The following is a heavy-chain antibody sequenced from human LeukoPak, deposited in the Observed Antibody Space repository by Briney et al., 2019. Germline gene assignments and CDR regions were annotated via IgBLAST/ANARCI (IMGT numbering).Heavy chain of an antibody. CDR1: GFTFSSYG. V-gene: IGHV3-33*01. J-gene: IGHJ4*02. D-gene: IGHD5-12*01. CDR2: IWYDGSNK. CDR3: ARDSEASVDIVATPDY. Sequence: GRSLRLSCAASGFTFSSYGMHWVRQAPGKGLERVAVIWYDGSNKYYADSVKGRFTISRDNSKNTLYLQMNSLRAEDTAVYYCARDSEASVDIVATPDYWGQGTLVTVSS.